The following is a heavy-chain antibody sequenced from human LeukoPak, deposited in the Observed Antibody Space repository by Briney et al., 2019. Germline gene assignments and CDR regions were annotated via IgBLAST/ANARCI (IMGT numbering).Heavy chain of an antibody. CDR2: ISDTGKTT. D-gene: IGHD4/OR15-4a*01. V-gene: IGHV3-23*01. J-gene: IGHJ5*02. Sequence: GGSLRLSCEASGFAFSNHAMTWVRQAPGEGLQWVSTISDTGKTTFYMDSVRGRFTISRDISNNTLYLQMDGLRADDTAVYYCARGGAYDYGVLDAWGQGTLVTVSS. CDR3: ARGGAYDYGVLDA. CDR1: GFAFSNHA.